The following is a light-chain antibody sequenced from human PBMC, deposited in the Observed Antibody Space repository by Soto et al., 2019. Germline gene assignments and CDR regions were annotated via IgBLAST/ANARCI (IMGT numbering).Light chain of an antibody. J-gene: IGKJ5*01. V-gene: IGKV3-15*01. CDR1: QSVSSSY. CDR2: GAS. CDR3: QQYNNWPAIT. Sequence: EIVLTQSPGTLSLSPGERATPSGRASQSVSSSYLAWYQKKPGQAPRIXXYGASTRATGIPARFSGSGSGTELTLTISSLQSEDFAVYYCQQYNNWPAITFGQGTRLEIK.